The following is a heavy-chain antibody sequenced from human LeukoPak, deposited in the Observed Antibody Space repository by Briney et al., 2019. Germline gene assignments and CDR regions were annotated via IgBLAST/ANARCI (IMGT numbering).Heavy chain of an antibody. D-gene: IGHD3-3*01. CDR2: ISAYNGNT. Sequence: GASVKVSCKASGYTFTSYGISWVRQAPGQGLEWMGWISAYNGNTNYAQKFQGRVTMTTDTSTSTAYMELRSLRSDDTAVYYCARDHDRDFWSGYNWFDPWGQGTLVTVSS. CDR3: ARDHDRDFWSGYNWFDP. V-gene: IGHV1-18*01. CDR1: GYTFTSYG. J-gene: IGHJ5*02.